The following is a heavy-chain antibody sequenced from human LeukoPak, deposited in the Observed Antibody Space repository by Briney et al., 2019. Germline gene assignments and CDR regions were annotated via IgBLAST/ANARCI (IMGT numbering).Heavy chain of an antibody. Sequence: SETLSLTCPVSGGSVYTSDYYWGWVRQPPGKGPAWIGDIFYTGKTNYNPSLKSRVSISIDTSKNQFSLKLTSVTAADTAVYYCARVFDSWGQGTLVTVSS. CDR2: IFYTGKT. CDR1: GGSVYTSDYY. J-gene: IGHJ4*02. V-gene: IGHV4-39*07. CDR3: ARVFDS.